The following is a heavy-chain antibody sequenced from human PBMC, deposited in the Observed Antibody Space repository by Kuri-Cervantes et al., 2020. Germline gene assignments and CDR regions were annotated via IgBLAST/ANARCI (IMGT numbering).Heavy chain of an antibody. V-gene: IGHV4-4*07. CDR3: ARGSRNYYYYYMDV. Sequence: SETLSLTCMVSRGSLSSHYWSWIRQPAGKALEWIGRIYANGSTTYNPSLKSRVTISLDTSKNQFSLKLSSVTAADTAVYYCARGSRNYYYYYMDVWGKGTTVTVSS. CDR2: IYANGST. J-gene: IGHJ6*03. CDR1: RGSLSSHY.